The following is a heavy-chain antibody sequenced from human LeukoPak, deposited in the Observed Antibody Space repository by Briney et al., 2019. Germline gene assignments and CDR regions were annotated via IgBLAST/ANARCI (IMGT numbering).Heavy chain of an antibody. CDR1: GFTFDDYA. CDR3: ARAPKFRLVGVPKGPFDP. Sequence: PGGSLRLSCAASGFTFDDYAMHWVRQAPGKGLEWVSGISWNSGSIGYADSVKGRFTISRDNAKNSLYLQMNSLRAEDTAVYYCARAPKFRLVGVPKGPFDPWGQGTLVTVSS. CDR2: ISWNSGSI. D-gene: IGHD1-26*01. V-gene: IGHV3-9*01. J-gene: IGHJ5*02.